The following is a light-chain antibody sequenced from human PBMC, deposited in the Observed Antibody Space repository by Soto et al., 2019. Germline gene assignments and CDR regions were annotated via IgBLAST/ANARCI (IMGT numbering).Light chain of an antibody. Sequence: DIQMTQSPSSLSASVGDRVTITCRASQSISSYLNWYQQKPGKAPKLLIYAASSLQSGVPSRFSGSGSGTDFTLTISSLQPEDFATYYCQQSYSTLWGTFGQGTKVEIK. CDR1: QSISSY. J-gene: IGKJ1*01. CDR3: QQSYSTLWGT. V-gene: IGKV1-39*01. CDR2: AAS.